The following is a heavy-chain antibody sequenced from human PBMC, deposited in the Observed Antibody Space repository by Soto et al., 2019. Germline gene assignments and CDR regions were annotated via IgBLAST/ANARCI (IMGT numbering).Heavy chain of an antibody. J-gene: IGHJ4*02. CDR1: GGTFSSYA. V-gene: IGHV1-69*13. CDR2: IIPIFGTA. D-gene: IGHD6-13*01. Sequence: ASVKVSCKASGGTFSSYAISWVRQAPGQGLEWMGGIIPIFGTANYAQKFQGRVTITADESTSTAYMELSSLRSEDTAVYYCARDLSQDSAAADNYWGQGTLVTVSS. CDR3: ARDLSQDSAAADNY.